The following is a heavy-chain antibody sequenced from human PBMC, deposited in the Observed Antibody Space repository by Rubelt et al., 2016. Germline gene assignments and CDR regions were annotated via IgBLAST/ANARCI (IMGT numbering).Heavy chain of an antibody. CDR2: IYWNDDK. CDR1: GFSLSTSGVG. J-gene: IGHJ4*02. CDR3: AHIKSSGWDFDY. D-gene: IGHD6-19*01. V-gene: IGHV2-5*01. Sequence: QITLKESGPTLVKPTQTLTLTCTFSGFSLSTSGVGVGWIRQPPGKALEWLALIYWNDDKHCSPSLKSRLTITKDTSKNQVVLTMTNMDPVDTATYFCAHIKSSGWDFDYWGQGTLVTVSS.